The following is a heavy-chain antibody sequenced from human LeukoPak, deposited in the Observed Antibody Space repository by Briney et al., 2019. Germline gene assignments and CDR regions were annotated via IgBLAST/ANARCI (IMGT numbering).Heavy chain of an antibody. V-gene: IGHV3-23*01. CDR3: TKGAVAGYKTIDY. J-gene: IGHJ4*02. CDR2: ISGSGGST. Sequence: GGSLRPSCAASAFTFSCYAMSWVRQAPGKGLEWVSAISGSGGSTYYADSVKGRFTISRDNSKNTLYLQMNSLRAEDTAVYYCTKGAVAGYKTIDYWGQGTLVTVSS. CDR1: AFTFSCYA. D-gene: IGHD6-19*01.